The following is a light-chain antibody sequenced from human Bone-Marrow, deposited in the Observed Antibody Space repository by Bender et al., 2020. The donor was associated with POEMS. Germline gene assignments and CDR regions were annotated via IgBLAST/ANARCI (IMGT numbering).Light chain of an antibody. J-gene: IGLJ3*02. V-gene: IGLV3-25*03. CDR2: KDK. CDR3: QSGDSSGSYWV. CDR1: MLAKKL. Sequence: SYELTQPPSVSLYPGQTAKISCSGDMLAKKLAYWYQQRPGQAPVLVIYKDKERASGIPERFSGSSSGTTVTLTISGVQAEDEADYYCQSGDSSGSYWVFGGGTKLTVL.